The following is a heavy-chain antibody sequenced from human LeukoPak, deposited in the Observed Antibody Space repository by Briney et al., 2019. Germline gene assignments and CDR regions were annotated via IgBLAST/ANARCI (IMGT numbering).Heavy chain of an antibody. J-gene: IGHJ4*02. D-gene: IGHD6-13*01. V-gene: IGHV4-59*08. CDR2: IYYSGST. CDR3: ARKRIAAAGTPEYYFDY. Sequence: SETLSLACTVSGGSISSYYWSWIRQPPGKGLEWIGYIYYSGSTNYNPSLKSRVTISVDTSKNQFSLKLSSVTAADTAVYYCARKRIAAAGTPEYYFDYWGQGTLVTVSS. CDR1: GGSISSYY.